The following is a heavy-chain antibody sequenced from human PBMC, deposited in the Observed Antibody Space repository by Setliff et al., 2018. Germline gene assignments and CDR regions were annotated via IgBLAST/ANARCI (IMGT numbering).Heavy chain of an antibody. V-gene: IGHV3-48*03. J-gene: IGHJ3*02. CDR3: VRGNGEIRGRI. D-gene: IGHD2-8*01. CDR2: ISHSGSAI. Sequence: QPGGSLRLSCAAFGFAFSNYEMIWVRQAPGKGLEGVSYISHSGSAIYYADSVKGRFTISRDNAKNSLYLQMSSLRAEDAAVYYCVRGNGEIRGRIWGQGTMVTVSS. CDR1: GFAFSNYE.